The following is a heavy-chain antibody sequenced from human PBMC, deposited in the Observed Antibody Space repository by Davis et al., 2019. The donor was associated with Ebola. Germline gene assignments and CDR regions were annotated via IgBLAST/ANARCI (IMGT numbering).Heavy chain of an antibody. D-gene: IGHD4-17*01. CDR3: ARLGVTVTTHLYYYYGMDV. V-gene: IGHV3-21*04. J-gene: IGHJ6*04. CDR2: ISSSSSYI. Sequence: GESLKISCAASGFTFSSYSMNWVRQAPGKGLEWVSSISSSSSYIYYADSVKGRFTISRDNAKNSLYLQMNILRAEDTAVYYCARLGVTVTTHLYYYYGMDVWGKGTTVTVSS. CDR1: GFTFSSYS.